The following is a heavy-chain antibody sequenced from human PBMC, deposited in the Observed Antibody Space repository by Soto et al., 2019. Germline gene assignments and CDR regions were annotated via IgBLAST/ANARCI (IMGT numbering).Heavy chain of an antibody. D-gene: IGHD6-13*01. CDR1: VESFSVYY. Sequence: PSETLSLTCAVYVESFSVYYWSLIRQPPGKGLEWIGEINHSGSTNYNPSLKSRVTISVDTSRNQFSLKMSSVTAADTAVYYCARGRDSSRWRASGWFDTWGQGTLVTVSS. J-gene: IGHJ5*02. V-gene: IGHV4-34*01. CDR2: INHSGST. CDR3: ARGRDSSRWRASGWFDT.